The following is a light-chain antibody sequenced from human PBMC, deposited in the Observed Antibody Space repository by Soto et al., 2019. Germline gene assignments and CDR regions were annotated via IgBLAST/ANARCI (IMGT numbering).Light chain of an antibody. CDR2: GNS. Sequence: QSVLTPPPPMSGAPGERGTISCTGGSSKIGAGYDVHWYQQLPGTAPKLLIYGNSNRPSGVPDRFSGSKSGTSASLAITGLQAEDEADYYCQSYDSSLSALYVFGTGTKVTVL. V-gene: IGLV1-40*01. CDR3: QSYDSSLSALYV. J-gene: IGLJ1*01. CDR1: SSKIGAGYD.